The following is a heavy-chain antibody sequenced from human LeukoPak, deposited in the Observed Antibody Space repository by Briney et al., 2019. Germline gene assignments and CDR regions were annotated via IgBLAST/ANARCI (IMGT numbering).Heavy chain of an antibody. CDR1: GFTFSSYA. J-gene: IGHJ4*02. V-gene: IGHV3-23*01. Sequence: GGSLRLSSAASGFTFSSYAMSWVRQAPGKGLEWVSAISGSGGSTYYADSVKGRFTISRDNSKNTLYLQMNSLRAEDTAVYYCACIAAAGDYFDYWGQGTLVTVSS. CDR3: ACIAAAGDYFDY. CDR2: ISGSGGST. D-gene: IGHD6-13*01.